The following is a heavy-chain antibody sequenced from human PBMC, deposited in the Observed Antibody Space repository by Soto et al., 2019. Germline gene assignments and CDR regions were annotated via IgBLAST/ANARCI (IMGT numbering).Heavy chain of an antibody. J-gene: IGHJ6*02. CDR1: GFTVSSNY. Sequence: GGSLRLSCAASGFTVSSNYMSWVRQAPGKGLEWVSVIYSGGSTYYADSVKGRFTISRDNSKNTLYLQMNSLRAEDTAVYYCASPTVDTAMAYYYYGMDVWGQGTTVTVSS. V-gene: IGHV3-66*01. CDR3: ASPTVDTAMAYYYYGMDV. D-gene: IGHD5-18*01. CDR2: IYSGGST.